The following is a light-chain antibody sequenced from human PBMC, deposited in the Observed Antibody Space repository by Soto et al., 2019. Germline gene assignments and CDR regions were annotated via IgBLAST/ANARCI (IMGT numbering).Light chain of an antibody. CDR1: QSVSSN. Sequence: EIVMTPSPATLSVSPVERATFSCRASQSVSSNLAWYQQKPGQAPRLLIYGASIRATGIPDRFSGSGSGTDFTLTISRLEPEDFAVYYCQQYYSTLSWTFGQGTKVDIK. CDR3: QQYYSTLSWT. V-gene: IGKV3-15*01. CDR2: GAS. J-gene: IGKJ1*01.